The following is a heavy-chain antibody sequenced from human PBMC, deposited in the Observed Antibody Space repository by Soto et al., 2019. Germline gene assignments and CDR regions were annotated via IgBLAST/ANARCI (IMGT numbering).Heavy chain of an antibody. V-gene: IGHV2-70*01. CDR2: IDWDDDK. CDR1: GFLLSTSGMC. J-gene: IGHJ6*02. CDR3: ARIEKVTMIVLGVVHYYYYGMDV. D-gene: IGHD3-22*01. Sequence: PTLVNPTQTLTLTCTFSGFLLSTSGMCVSWIRQPPGKALEWLALIDWDDDKYYSTSLKTRLTISKDTSKNQVVLTMTNMDPVDTATYYCARIEKVTMIVLGVVHYYYYGMDVWGQGTTVTVSS.